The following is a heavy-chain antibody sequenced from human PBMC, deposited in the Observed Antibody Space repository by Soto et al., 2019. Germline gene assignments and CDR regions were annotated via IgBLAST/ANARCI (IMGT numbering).Heavy chain of an antibody. CDR1: GGSFSGYY. V-gene: IGHV4-34*01. CDR2: INHSGST. D-gene: IGHD2-15*01. J-gene: IGHJ4*02. Sequence: QVQLQQWGAGLLKPSETLSLTCAVYGGSFSGYYWSWIRQPPGKGLEWIGEINHSGSTNYNPSLKSRATISVGTTKNQYSLKLSSVTAADTAVYYCARRGRCSGGSCYFRWGFDYWGQGTLVTVSS. CDR3: ARRGRCSGGSCYFRWGFDY.